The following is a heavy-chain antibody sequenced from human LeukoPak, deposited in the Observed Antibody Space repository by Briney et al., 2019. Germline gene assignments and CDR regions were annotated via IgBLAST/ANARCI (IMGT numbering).Heavy chain of an antibody. CDR1: GGTFSSYA. CDR3: ARDGGSYYSPSDY. Sequence: SVKVSCKASGGTFSSYAISWVRQAPGQGLEWMGRIIPILGIANYAQKFQGRVTITADKSTSTACMGLSSLRSEDTAVYYCARDGGSYYSPSDYWGQGTLVTVSS. D-gene: IGHD1-26*01. CDR2: IIPILGIA. J-gene: IGHJ4*02. V-gene: IGHV1-69*04.